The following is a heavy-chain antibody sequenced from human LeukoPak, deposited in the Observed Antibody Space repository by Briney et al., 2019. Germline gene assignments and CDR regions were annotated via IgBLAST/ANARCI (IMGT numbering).Heavy chain of an antibody. D-gene: IGHD4/OR15-4a*01. J-gene: IGHJ4*02. CDR1: GGSISSYY. Sequence: SETLSLTCTGSGGSISSYYWSWIRQPPGKGREGIGYIYYSGSTYYNPSVKSRVTISVDTSKNQFSLRLNSVTAADTAVYYCARGLLTMDWISGYWGQGSLVTVSS. CDR2: IYYSGST. V-gene: IGHV4-59*12. CDR3: ARGLLTMDWISGY.